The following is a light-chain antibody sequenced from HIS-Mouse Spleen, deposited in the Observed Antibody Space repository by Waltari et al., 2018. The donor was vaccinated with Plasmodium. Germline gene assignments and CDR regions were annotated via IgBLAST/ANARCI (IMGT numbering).Light chain of an antibody. J-gene: IGKJ3*01. CDR3: QQYNNWSFT. CDR1: QSVSSN. Sequence: EIVMTQSPATLSVSPGERATLSCRASQSVSSNLAWYQQKPGQAPRLLIYGASTRATGIPARFSGSGSGTEFTLTISRLQSEDFAVYYCQQYNNWSFTFGPETKVDIK. V-gene: IGKV3-15*01. CDR2: GAS.